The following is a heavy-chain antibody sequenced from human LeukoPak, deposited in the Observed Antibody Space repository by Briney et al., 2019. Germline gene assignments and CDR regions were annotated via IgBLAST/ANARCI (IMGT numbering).Heavy chain of an antibody. D-gene: IGHD3-9*01. J-gene: IGHJ4*02. CDR3: AKDPRYFDWLLLSRDNGGNDY. Sequence: GGSLRLSCAASGFTFSSYSMNWVRQAPGKGLEWVAFIRNDGRNKYYADSVKGPFTISRDNSKNTLYLQMNSLRAEDTAVYYCAKDPRYFDWLLLSRDNGGNDYWGQGTLVTVSS. CDR2: IRNDGRNK. V-gene: IGHV3-30*02. CDR1: GFTFSSYS.